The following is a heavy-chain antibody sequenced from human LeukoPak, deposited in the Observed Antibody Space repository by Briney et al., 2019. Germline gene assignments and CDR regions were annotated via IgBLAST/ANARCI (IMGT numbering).Heavy chain of an antibody. CDR2: IKSKTDGGTT. J-gene: IGHJ4*02. D-gene: IGHD2-8*01. V-gene: IGHV3-15*01. CDR3: TTVYCTNGVCYTSDY. CDR1: GFTFSNAW. Sequence: GGSLRLSCAASGFTFSNAWMSWVRQAPGKGLEWVGRIKSKTDGGTTDYAAPVKGRSTISRDDSKNTLYPQMNSLKTEDTAVYYCTTVYCTNGVCYTSDYWGQGTLVTVSS.